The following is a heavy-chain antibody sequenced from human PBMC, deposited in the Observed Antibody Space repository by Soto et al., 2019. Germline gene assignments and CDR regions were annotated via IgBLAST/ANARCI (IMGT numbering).Heavy chain of an antibody. Sequence: GSLRLSCAASGFTFSSYAMSWVRQAPGKGLEWVSTISGRGGSTYYADSVKGRFTISRDNSKNTLYLQMDSLRAEDTAVYYCAKDAPGVDGRNNWFDPWGQGTLVTVSS. J-gene: IGHJ5*02. V-gene: IGHV3-23*01. CDR3: AKDAPGVDGRNNWFDP. CDR2: ISGRGGST. CDR1: GFTFSSYA.